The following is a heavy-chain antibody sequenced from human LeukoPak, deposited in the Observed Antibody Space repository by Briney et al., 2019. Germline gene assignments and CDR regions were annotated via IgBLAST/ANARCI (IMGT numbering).Heavy chain of an antibody. J-gene: IGHJ4*02. D-gene: IGHD3-22*01. Sequence: GGSLRLSCVVSGFTFSNYWMSWVRQAPGKGLEWVANIKQHGSEKYYVDSVKGRFTISRDNAKNSLYLQMNSLRAEDTAVYYCANYYYDSTSYPYWGQGTLVTVSS. CDR3: ANYYYDSTSYPY. CDR1: GFTFSNYW. CDR2: IKQHGSEK. V-gene: IGHV3-7*01.